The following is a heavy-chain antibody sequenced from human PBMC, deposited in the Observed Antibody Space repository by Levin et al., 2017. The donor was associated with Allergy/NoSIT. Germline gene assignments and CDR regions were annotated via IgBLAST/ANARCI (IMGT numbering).Heavy chain of an antibody. V-gene: IGHV3-48*03. J-gene: IGHJ4*02. CDR3: ASQWVSGWVLVPRFDY. Sequence: GESLKISCAASGFTFSSYEMNWVRQAPGKGLEWVSYISSSGSTIYYADSVKGRFTISRDNAKNSLYLQMNSLRAEDTAVYYCASQWVSGWVLVPRFDYWGQGTLVTVSS. D-gene: IGHD6-19*01. CDR2: ISSSGSTI. CDR1: GFTFSSYE.